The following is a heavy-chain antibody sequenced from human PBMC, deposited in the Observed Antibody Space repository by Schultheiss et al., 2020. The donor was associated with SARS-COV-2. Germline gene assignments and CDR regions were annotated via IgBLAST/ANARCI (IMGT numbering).Heavy chain of an antibody. CDR1: GFTVSSNY. CDR3: AKGRWWYFDL. J-gene: IGHJ2*01. Sequence: GESLKISCAASGFTVSSNYMSWVRQAPGKGLEWVGRIRSESDGGTTEYPAPVKGRFTISRDNSKNSLYLQMNSLRAEDTALYYCAKGRWWYFDLWGRGTLVTVSS. V-gene: IGHV3-15*05. D-gene: IGHD6-13*01. CDR2: IRSESDGGTT.